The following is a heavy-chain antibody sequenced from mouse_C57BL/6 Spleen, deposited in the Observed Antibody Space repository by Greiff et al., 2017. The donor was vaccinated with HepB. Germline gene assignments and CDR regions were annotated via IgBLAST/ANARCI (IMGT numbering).Heavy chain of an antibody. V-gene: IGHV1-72*01. J-gene: IGHJ1*03. CDR2: IDPNSGGT. Sequence: QVQLQQPGAELVKPGASVKLSCKASGYTFTSYWMHWVKQRPGRGLEWIGRIDPNSGGTKYNEKFKSKATLTVDKPSSTAYMQLSSLTSEDSAVYYGARSRAVDYDEWRGYFDVWGTGTTVTVSS. CDR3: ARSRAVDYDEWRGYFDV. CDR1: GYTFTSYW. D-gene: IGHD2-4*01.